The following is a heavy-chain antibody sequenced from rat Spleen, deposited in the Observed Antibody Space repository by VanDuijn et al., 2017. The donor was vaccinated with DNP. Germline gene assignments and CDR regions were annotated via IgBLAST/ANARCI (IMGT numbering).Heavy chain of an antibody. CDR2: IQSGGNT. J-gene: IGHJ4*01. V-gene: IGHV2-27*01. Sequence: QVQLKESGPDLVQHSQTLSLTCTVSGFSLNSYHVHWVRQPPGKGLEWMGRIQSGGNTDYNSALKSRLSISRDTSQSQVFLKMNSVQTEDSAMYFCARSLATVVPTGAMDVWGQGTSVTVSS. CDR3: ARSLATVVPTGAMDV. CDR1: GFSLNSYH. D-gene: IGHD1-3*01.